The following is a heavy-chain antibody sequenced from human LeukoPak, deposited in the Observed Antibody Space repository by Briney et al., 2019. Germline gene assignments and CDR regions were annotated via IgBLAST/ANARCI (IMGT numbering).Heavy chain of an antibody. CDR1: GFTFSSFA. J-gene: IGHJ4*02. V-gene: IGHV3-23*01. Sequence: PGGSLRLSCAASGFTFSSFAMSWVRQAPGKGLEWVSSTSGSGGNTYYAHSVKGRFTISRDNSKNTLYLQMNSLRAEDTAVYYCAKKPGGYFDYWGQGTLVTVSS. D-gene: IGHD3-16*01. CDR2: TSGSGGNT. CDR3: AKKPGGYFDY.